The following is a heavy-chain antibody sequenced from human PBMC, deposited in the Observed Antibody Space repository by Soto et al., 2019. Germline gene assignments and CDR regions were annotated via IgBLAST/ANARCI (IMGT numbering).Heavy chain of an antibody. D-gene: IGHD5-18*01. Sequence: PGGSLRPSCAASGFTFSSYWTNWVRQAPGKGVEWVANIKQNRTKKNYVDSGKGRFTISRDNARNPLYLQMDSLRAEDTAVYFCARGDTPMITGMDSFDIWGQGTMVTVSS. J-gene: IGHJ3*02. CDR2: IKQNRTKK. V-gene: IGHV3-7*01. CDR3: ARGDTPMITGMDSFDI. CDR1: GFTFSSYW.